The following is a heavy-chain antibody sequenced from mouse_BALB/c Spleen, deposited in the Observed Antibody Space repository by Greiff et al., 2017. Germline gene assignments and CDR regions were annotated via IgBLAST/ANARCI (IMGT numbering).Heavy chain of an antibody. CDR3: ARTVSYYYAMDY. J-gene: IGHJ4*01. Sequence: EVQLQQSGPGLVKPSQSLSLTCSVTGYSITSGYYWNWIRQFPGNKLEWMGYISYDGSNNYNPSLKNRISITRDTSKNQFFLKLNSVTTEDTATYYCARTVSYYYAMDYWGQGTSVTVSS. D-gene: IGHD1-1*01. CDR2: ISYDGSN. CDR1: GYSITSGYY. V-gene: IGHV3-6*02.